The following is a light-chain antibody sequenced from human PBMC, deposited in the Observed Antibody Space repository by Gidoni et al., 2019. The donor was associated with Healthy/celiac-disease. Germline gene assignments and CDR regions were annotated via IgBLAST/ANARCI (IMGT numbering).Light chain of an antibody. CDR2: GNS. CDR1: SSNIGAGYD. Sequence: QSVLTQPPSVSGAPGQTVTISCTGSSSNIGAGYDVHWYQQVPGTAPKLLIYGNSNRPSGVPDRFSGSKTGTSASLAITGLQAEDEADYYCQSYDSSLTGSRIFGTGTMVTVL. V-gene: IGLV1-40*01. CDR3: QSYDSSLTGSRI. J-gene: IGLJ1*01.